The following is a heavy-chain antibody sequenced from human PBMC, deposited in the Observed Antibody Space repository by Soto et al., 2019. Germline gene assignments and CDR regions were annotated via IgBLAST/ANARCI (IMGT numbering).Heavy chain of an antibody. CDR2: IYSGGNT. D-gene: IGHD2-2*03. J-gene: IGHJ4*02. V-gene: IGHV3-53*01. Sequence: ALRLSCAASGFAVSNYYMSWVRQAPGKGLEWVSVIYSGGNTYYADSVKGRFTISRDNSKNAVYLQVNSLRAEDTAVYYCARGRFDSDGYYFDYWGQGTLVTVSS. CDR1: GFAVSNYY. CDR3: ARGRFDSDGYYFDY.